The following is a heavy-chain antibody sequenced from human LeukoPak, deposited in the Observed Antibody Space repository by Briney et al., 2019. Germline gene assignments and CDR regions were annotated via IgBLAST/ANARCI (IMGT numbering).Heavy chain of an antibody. CDR3: ASVDSSRYNYYYYYMDV. V-gene: IGHV4-59*11. Sequence: SETLSLTRTVSGGSISSHYWSWIRQPPGKGLEWIGYIYYSGSTNYNPSLKSRVTISVDTSKNQFSLKLSSVTAADTAVYYCASVDSSRYNYYYYYMDVWGKGTTVTVSS. J-gene: IGHJ6*03. CDR2: IYYSGST. D-gene: IGHD3-22*01. CDR1: GGSISSHY.